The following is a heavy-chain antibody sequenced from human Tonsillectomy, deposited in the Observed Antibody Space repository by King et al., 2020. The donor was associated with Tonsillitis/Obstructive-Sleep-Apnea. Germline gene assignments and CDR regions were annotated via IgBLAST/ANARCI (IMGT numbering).Heavy chain of an antibody. CDR1: GFTFDDYA. J-gene: IGHJ3*02. Sequence: VQLVQSGGGLVQPGRSLRLSCAASGFTFDDYAMHWVRQAPGKGLEWVSGISWNSGSIGYADSVKGRFTISRDNAKNSLYLQMNSLRAEDTALYYCAKDMGRGHVYCSGGTCAFDIWGQGTMVTVSS. CDR2: ISWNSGSI. CDR3: AKDMGRGHVYCSGGTCAFDI. D-gene: IGHD2-15*01. V-gene: IGHV3-9*01.